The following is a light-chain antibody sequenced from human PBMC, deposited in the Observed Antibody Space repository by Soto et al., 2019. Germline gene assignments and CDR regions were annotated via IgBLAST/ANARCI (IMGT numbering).Light chain of an antibody. CDR2: DAS. CDR3: QQYDDLPFT. Sequence: DIQMTQSPSSLSASVGDRVTITCQADQGISKSLSWYQQKPGMAPKLLIYDASNLETGVPSRFSGSGSGIDFTLTISSLQPEDCGRYYCQQYDDLPFTFGGGTKFEIK. V-gene: IGKV1-33*01. J-gene: IGKJ4*01. CDR1: QGISKS.